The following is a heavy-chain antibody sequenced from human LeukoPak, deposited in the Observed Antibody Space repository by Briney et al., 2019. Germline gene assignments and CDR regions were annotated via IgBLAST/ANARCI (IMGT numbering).Heavy chain of an antibody. D-gene: IGHD6-6*01. CDR3: ARGSPIGIAARLKYYYMDV. Sequence: ASVKVSCKASGYTFTSYDINWVRQATGQGLKWMGWMNPNSGNTGYAQKFQGRVTMTRNTSISTAYMELSSLRSEDTAVYYCARGSPIGIAARLKYYYMDVWGKGTTVTVSS. CDR2: MNPNSGNT. J-gene: IGHJ6*03. CDR1: GYTFTSYD. V-gene: IGHV1-8*01.